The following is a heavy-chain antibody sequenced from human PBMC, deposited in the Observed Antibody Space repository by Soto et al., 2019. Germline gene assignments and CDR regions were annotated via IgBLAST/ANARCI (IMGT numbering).Heavy chain of an antibody. CDR1: GCTYSGYA. V-gene: IGHV1-69*06. CDR2: IIPIFGTA. CDR3: AREDIVVVPVNVRAYYYYGMDV. Sequence: SVKGYWEASGCTYSGYAMSRVRQEHGQGLEWMGGIIPIFGTANYAQKFQGRVTITADKSTSTAYMELSSLRSEDTAVYYCAREDIVVVPVNVRAYYYYGMDVWGQGTTVTV. D-gene: IGHD2-2*01. J-gene: IGHJ6*02.